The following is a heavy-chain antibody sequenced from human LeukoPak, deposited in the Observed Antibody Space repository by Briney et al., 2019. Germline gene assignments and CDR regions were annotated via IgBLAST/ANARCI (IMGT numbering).Heavy chain of an antibody. CDR3: ASHRYPSSMGGY. Sequence: PSETLSLTCTVSGGSVSSGSYYWSWIRQPPGKGLEWIGYIYYSGSTNYNPSLKSRVTISVETSKNQFSLKLSSVTAADTAVYYCASHRYPSSMGGYWGQGTLVTVSS. J-gene: IGHJ4*02. CDR2: IYYSGST. V-gene: IGHV4-61*01. D-gene: IGHD2/OR15-2a*01. CDR1: GGSVSSGSYY.